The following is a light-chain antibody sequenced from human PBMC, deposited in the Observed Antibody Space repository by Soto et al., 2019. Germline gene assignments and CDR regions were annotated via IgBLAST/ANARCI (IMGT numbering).Light chain of an antibody. Sequence: DIQLTQSPSFLSASVGDRVTITCRASQGITNYLAWYQQKPGKAPNLLIDAASTLQGGVPSRFSGSGSGTDFTLTISSLQPEDVATYYCQQLTSIPLTFGGGTKVEIK. J-gene: IGKJ4*01. CDR1: QGITNY. V-gene: IGKV1-9*01. CDR2: AAS. CDR3: QQLTSIPLT.